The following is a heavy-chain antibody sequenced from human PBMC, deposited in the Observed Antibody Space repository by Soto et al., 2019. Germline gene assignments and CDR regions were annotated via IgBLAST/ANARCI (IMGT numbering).Heavy chain of an antibody. V-gene: IGHV3-7*01. D-gene: IGHD5-18*01. CDR1: GFTFSSYW. J-gene: IGHJ6*03. Sequence: EVQLVESGGGLVQPGGSLRLSCAASGFTFSSYWMSWVRQAPGKGLEWVANIKQDGSEKYYVDSVKGRFTISRDNAKNSLYLQMNSLRAEDTAVYYCARDHTAMVYVYYYYMDVWGKGTTVTVSS. CDR3: ARDHTAMVYVYYYYMDV. CDR2: IKQDGSEK.